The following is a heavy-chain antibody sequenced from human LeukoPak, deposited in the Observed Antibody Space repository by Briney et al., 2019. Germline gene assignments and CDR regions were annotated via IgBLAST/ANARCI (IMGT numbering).Heavy chain of an antibody. CDR3: ARSEYRGYSYGTDY. CDR2: INLNSGNT. Sequence: ASVKVSCTASGYTFTRYDINWVRQATGQGLEWVGWINLNSGNTGYAQKFQGRVTITRDTSIRTAYMEVSSLRSEDTAVYYCARSEYRGYSYGTDYWGQGTLVTVSS. V-gene: IGHV1-8*03. J-gene: IGHJ4*02. CDR1: GYTFTRYD. D-gene: IGHD5-18*01.